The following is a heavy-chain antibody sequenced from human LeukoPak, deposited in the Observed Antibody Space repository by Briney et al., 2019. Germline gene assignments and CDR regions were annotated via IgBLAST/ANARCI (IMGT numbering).Heavy chain of an antibody. CDR1: GGSISSYY. CDR3: ARQEPIGDYFDY. J-gene: IGHJ4*02. V-gene: IGHV4-4*07. D-gene: IGHD1-26*01. Sequence: SETLSLTCTVSGGSISSYYWSWIRQPAGKGLEWIGRIFTSGSTNYNSSLKSRVTMSVDTSKNQFSLRLSSVTAADTAVYYCARQEPIGDYFDYWGQGTLVTVSS. CDR2: IFTSGST.